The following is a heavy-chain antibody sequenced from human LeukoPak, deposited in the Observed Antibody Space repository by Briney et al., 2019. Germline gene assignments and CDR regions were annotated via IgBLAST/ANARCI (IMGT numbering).Heavy chain of an antibody. CDR3: ARGCSAGTPHNWFDP. D-gene: IGHD6-13*01. V-gene: IGHV4-59*01. CDR1: GGSISGYY. Sequence: SETLSLTGTVSGGSISGYYWSWIRQPPGKGLEWIGYIYYSGSTNYNPSLKSRVTISVDTSKNQFSLKLSSVTAADTAVYYCARGCSAGTPHNWFDPWGQGTLVTVSS. J-gene: IGHJ5*02. CDR2: IYYSGST.